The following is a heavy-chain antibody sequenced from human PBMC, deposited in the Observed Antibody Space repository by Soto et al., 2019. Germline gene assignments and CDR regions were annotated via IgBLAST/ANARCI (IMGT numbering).Heavy chain of an antibody. J-gene: IGHJ4*02. CDR3: ARVVVGATPDY. CDR1: GGSISSYY. CDR2: IYYSGST. V-gene: IGHV4-59*01. Sequence: QVQLQESGPGLVKPSETLSLICTVSGGSISSYYWSWIRQPPGKGLEWIGYIYYSGSTNYNPSLKSRVTISVDTSKNQFSLKLSSVTAADTAVYYCARVVVGATPDYWGQGTLVTVSS. D-gene: IGHD1-26*01.